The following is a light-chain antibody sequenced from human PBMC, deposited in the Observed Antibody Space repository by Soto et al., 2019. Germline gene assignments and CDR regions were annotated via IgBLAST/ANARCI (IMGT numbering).Light chain of an antibody. CDR3: QQYFEWPPMT. J-gene: IGKJ1*01. V-gene: IGKV3-15*01. CDR2: GAS. CDR1: ETVATN. Sequence: EVVMTQSPATLSASPGERATLSCWASETVATNLAWYQQKPGQAPRLLISGASTRGAGISDRFRGSGSGTEFTLTISSLRSEDSGIYYCQQYFEWPPMTFGQGTKVEI.